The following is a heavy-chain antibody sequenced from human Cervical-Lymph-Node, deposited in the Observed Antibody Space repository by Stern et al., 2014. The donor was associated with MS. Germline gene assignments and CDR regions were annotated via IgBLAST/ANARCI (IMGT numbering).Heavy chain of an antibody. CDR2: IYPYGSDT. J-gene: IGHJ4*02. V-gene: IGHV5-51*01. CDR1: GYSFTIYY. Sequence: EVQLVESGGEVKKPGESLKISCKLSGYSFTIYYIAWVRQMPGKGLEWMWVIYPYGSDTTYSPSFQGQVTISADKSITTAYLQWSSLRASDTAMYYCARHVQGFDYWGQGTLVTVSS. CDR3: ARHVQGFDY.